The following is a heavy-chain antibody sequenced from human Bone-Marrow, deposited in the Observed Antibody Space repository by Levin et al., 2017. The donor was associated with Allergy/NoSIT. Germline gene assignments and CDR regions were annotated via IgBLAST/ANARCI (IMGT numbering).Heavy chain of an antibody. V-gene: IGHV3-33*01. CDR1: GFSFSNHA. Sequence: GGSLRLSCAASGFSFSNHAVHWVRQAPGKGLEWVAILWHDGSIEDYGDSVKGRFTASRDNSRNTVYLQMNNLRAEDTAVYYCARDSQMGFDDYWGQGTLVTVSS. J-gene: IGHJ4*02. D-gene: IGHD3-9*01. CDR2: LWHDGSIE. CDR3: ARDSQMGFDDY.